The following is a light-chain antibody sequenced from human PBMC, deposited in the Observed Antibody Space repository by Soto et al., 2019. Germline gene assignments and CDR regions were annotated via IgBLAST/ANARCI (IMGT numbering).Light chain of an antibody. J-gene: IGLJ2*01. CDR2: RDD. CDR3: QVWDSSTAVV. Sequence: SYELTQPLSVSVALGQTAIITCVGNNIGSKNVHWYQQKPGQAPVLVISRDDKRPSGIPERFSGSNSRNTATLTISRAQAGDEADYFCQVWDSSTAVVFGGVTKLTVL. V-gene: IGLV3-9*01. CDR1: NIGSKN.